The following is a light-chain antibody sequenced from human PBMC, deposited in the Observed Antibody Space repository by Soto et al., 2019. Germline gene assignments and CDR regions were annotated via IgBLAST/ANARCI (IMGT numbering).Light chain of an antibody. CDR3: QQYVSPPIT. J-gene: IGKJ5*01. CDR2: GAS. Sequence: EILLTQSPGTLSFSPGERAPLSCRASQSVGSTYLAWYQQKPGQAPSLLIYGASSRATGIPDRFSGSGSGTDFTLTISRLEPEDFAVYYCQQYVSPPITFGQGTRLEIK. CDR1: QSVGSTY. V-gene: IGKV3-20*01.